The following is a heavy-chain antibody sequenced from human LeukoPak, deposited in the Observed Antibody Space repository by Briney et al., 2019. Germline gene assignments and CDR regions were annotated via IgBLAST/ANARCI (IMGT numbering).Heavy chain of an antibody. CDR3: AASSYYDFWSVGRQASGFDP. D-gene: IGHD3-3*01. CDR2: IVVGSGNT. J-gene: IGHJ5*02. CDR1: GFTFTSSA. Sequence: SVKVSCKASGFTFTSSAMQWVRQARGQRLEWVGWIVVGSGNTNYAQKFQERVTITRDMSTSTAYMELSSLRSEDTAVYYCAASSYYDFWSVGRQASGFDPWGQGTLVTVSS. V-gene: IGHV1-58*02.